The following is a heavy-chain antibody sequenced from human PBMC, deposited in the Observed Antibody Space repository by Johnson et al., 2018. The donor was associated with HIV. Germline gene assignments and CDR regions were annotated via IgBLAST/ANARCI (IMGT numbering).Heavy chain of an antibody. CDR2: ISSSGKST. CDR1: GFIFRDYY. CDR3: AKGLAAFCAFDI. J-gene: IGHJ3*02. D-gene: IGHD3-3*01. Sequence: QVQLVESGGGLVKPGGSLRLSCAVSGFIFRDYYMSWIRQAPGKGLEWVSYISSSGKSTNYADSVKGRFTISRDNAKNTLYLQMNSLRAEDTAVYYCAKGLAAFCAFDIWGQGTMVTVSS. V-gene: IGHV3-11*04.